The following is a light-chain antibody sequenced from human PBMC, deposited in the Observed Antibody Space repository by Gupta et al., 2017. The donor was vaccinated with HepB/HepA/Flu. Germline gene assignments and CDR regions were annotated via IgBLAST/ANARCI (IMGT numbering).Light chain of an antibody. V-gene: IGKV4-1*01. CDR2: WAS. J-gene: IGKJ4*01. CDR3: QQYYSTPFA. Sequence: DIVMTKSPDSLTVSLGEGATINCKSSQSVLYSSNNKNYLAWYQQKPGQPPKLLIYWASTRESGVPDRFSGSGSGTDFTLTTSSLQAEDVSIYYCQQYYSTPFAFGGGTKVEIK. CDR1: QSVLYSSNNKNY.